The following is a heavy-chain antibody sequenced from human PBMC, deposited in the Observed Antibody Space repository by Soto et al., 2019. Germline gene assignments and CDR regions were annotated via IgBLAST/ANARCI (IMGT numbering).Heavy chain of an antibody. CDR3: ARGWHGYFDY. D-gene: IGHD6-13*01. J-gene: IGHJ4*02. V-gene: IGHV4-31*03. CDR2: IYYSGST. Sequence: SETLSLTCTVSGGSISSGGYYWSWIRQHPGKGLEWIGYIYYSGSTYYNPSLKSRVTISVDTSKNQFSLKLGSVTAADTAVYYCARGWHGYFDYWAREPWSPSPQ. CDR1: GGSISSGGYY.